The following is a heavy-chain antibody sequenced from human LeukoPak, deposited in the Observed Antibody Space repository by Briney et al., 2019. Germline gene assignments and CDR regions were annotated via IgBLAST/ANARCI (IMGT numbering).Heavy chain of an antibody. CDR1: GFTFSSYW. J-gene: IGHJ4*02. D-gene: IGHD1-26*01. V-gene: IGHV3-74*03. CDR3: AREHRNEGATVDY. Sequence: GGSLRLSCAASGFTFSSYWTHWARQAPGKGLVWVSRIHSDGSSTTYADSVKGRFTISRDNAKNTLYLQMTSLRAEDTAVYYCAREHRNEGATVDYWGQGTLVTVSS. CDR2: IHSDGSST.